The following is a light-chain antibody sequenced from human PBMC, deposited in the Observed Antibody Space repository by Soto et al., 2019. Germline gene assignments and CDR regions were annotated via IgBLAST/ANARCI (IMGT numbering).Light chain of an antibody. CDR3: QQSYSTPLT. CDR1: QSISSY. V-gene: IGKV1-39*01. J-gene: IGKJ4*02. CDR2: AAS. Sequence: IQMTQSPSTLSASVGDRITITRRASQSISSYLNWYQQKPGKAPKLLIYAASSLQTGVPPRFSGSGSGTDFTLTITSLQPEDFATYYCQQSYSTPLTFGGGTKVDI.